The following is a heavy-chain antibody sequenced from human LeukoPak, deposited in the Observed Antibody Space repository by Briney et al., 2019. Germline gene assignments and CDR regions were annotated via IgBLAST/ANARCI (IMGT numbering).Heavy chain of an antibody. Sequence: PGRSLRLPCAASGFTFSSYGMHWVRQAPGKGLEWVAVIWYDGSNKYYADSVKGRFTISRDNSKNTLYLQMNSLRAEDTAVYYCARGSSGYYYDYWGQGTLVTVSS. CDR3: ARGSSGYYYDY. V-gene: IGHV3-33*01. D-gene: IGHD3-22*01. CDR1: GFTFSSYG. CDR2: IWYDGSNK. J-gene: IGHJ4*02.